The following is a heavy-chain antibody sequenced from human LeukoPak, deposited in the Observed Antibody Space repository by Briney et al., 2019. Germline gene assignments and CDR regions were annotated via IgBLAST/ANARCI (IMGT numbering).Heavy chain of an antibody. CDR3: AKDRSWGMNSAEY. CDR2: ISYDGRSK. CDR1: GFTFSSYA. D-gene: IGHD7-27*01. V-gene: IGHV3-30*04. J-gene: IGHJ4*02. Sequence: GGSLRLSCAASGFTFSSYAMHWVRQAPGKGLEWVAIISYDGRSKHYADSVKGRFTISRDNSKNTLYLQMNSLRPEDTAVYFCAKDRSWGMNSAEYWGQGTLVTVSS.